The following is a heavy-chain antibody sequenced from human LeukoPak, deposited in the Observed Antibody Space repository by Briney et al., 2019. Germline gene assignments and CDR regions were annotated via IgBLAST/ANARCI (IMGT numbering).Heavy chain of an antibody. D-gene: IGHD2-21*02. CDR1: GGSFSGYY. J-gene: IGHJ4*02. CDR2: INHSGST. V-gene: IGHV4-34*01. CDR3: ARLVVVTASIDY. Sequence: PSETLSLTCAVYGGSFSGYYWSWIRQPPGKGLEWIGEINHSGSTNYNPSLKSRVTIPVDTSKNQFSLKLSSVTAADTAVYYCARLVVVTASIDYWGQGTLVTVSS.